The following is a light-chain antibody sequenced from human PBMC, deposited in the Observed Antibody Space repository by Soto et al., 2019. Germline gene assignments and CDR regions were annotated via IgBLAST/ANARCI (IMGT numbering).Light chain of an antibody. CDR1: QSVRSSY. Sequence: EIVLTQSPGTLSLSPGERATLSCRASQSVRSSYLAWYQQKPGQAPRLLIYGAYSRATGNPDRFSGSGSGTDVTLTISRLEPEDFAVYYCQQYGSSPYTFGQGTKLEIK. CDR2: GAY. V-gene: IGKV3-20*01. J-gene: IGKJ2*01. CDR3: QQYGSSPYT.